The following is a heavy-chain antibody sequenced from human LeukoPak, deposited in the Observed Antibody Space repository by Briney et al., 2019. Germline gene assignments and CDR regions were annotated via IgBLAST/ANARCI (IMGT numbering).Heavy chain of an antibody. CDR2: IWSDKSNR. Sequence: GESLRLSCSASGFIFNHHAMRWVRQAPGKGLGWVAVIWSDKSNRFYADSVRGRFTISRDDSRKTVYLQMERMAAEDPAIYSCAKAAERGFAYSNSLEYWGQGALVTVAS. CDR3: AKAAERGFAYSNSLEY. CDR1: GFIFNHHA. D-gene: IGHD4-11*01. J-gene: IGHJ4*02. V-gene: IGHV3-33*06.